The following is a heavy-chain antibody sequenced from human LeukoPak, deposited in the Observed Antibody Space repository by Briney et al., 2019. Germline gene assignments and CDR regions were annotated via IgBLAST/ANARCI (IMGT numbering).Heavy chain of an antibody. CDR2: IRGSSTT. J-gene: IGHJ6*03. CDR1: GFTFSDYY. CDR3: AKGGGDDYFYYYMDV. V-gene: IGHV3-69-1*01. Sequence: GGSLRLSCAASGFTFSDYYMSWIRQAPGKGLEWVAHIRGSSTTLYADSVKGRFTISRDNAKNSLYLQMNSLRAEDTALYYCAKGGGDDYFYYYMDVWGKGTTVTVSS. D-gene: IGHD3-10*01.